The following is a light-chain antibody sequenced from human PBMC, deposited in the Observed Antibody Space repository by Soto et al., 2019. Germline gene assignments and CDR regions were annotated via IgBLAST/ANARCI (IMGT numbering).Light chain of an antibody. J-gene: IGLJ1*01. CDR2: EVS. CDR3: SSYTSNSPYV. V-gene: IGLV2-14*01. CDR1: SSDVGGYNY. Sequence: QSALTQPASVSGSPGQSITISCTGTSSDVGGYNYVSWYQQHPGKAPKLMIYEVSNRPSGVSNRFSGSKSGNTAPLTISGLQAEDEADYYCSSYTSNSPYVFGTGTKVTVL.